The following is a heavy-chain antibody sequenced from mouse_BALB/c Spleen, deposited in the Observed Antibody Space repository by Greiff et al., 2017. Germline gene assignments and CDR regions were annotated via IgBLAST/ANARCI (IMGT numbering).Heavy chain of an antibody. CDR3: IRRPRGWYFDV. Sequence: LQQPGSELVRPGASVKLSCKASGYTFTSYWMHWVKQRPGQGLEWIGNIYPGSGSTNYDEKFKSKATLTVDTSSSTAYMQLSSLTSEDSAVYYCIRRPRGWYFDVWGAGTTVTVSS. J-gene: IGHJ1*01. CDR2: IYPGSGST. CDR1: GYTFTSYW. D-gene: IGHD3-3*01. V-gene: IGHV1S22*01.